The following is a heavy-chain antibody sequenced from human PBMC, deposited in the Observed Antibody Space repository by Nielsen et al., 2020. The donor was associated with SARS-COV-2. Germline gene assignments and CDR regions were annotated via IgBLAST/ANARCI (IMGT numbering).Heavy chain of an antibody. J-gene: IGHJ4*02. CDR1: GFTFSDYY. V-gene: IGHV3-33*08. CDR2: IWYDGSNK. Sequence: GGSLRLSCAASGFTFSDYYMSWIRQAPGKGLEWVAVIWYDGSNKYYADSVKGRFTISRDNSKNTLYLQMNSLRAEDTAVYYCARDGGIYDYVWGSYRDEFDYWGQGTLVTVSS. CDR3: ARDGGIYDYVWGSYRDEFDY. D-gene: IGHD3-16*02.